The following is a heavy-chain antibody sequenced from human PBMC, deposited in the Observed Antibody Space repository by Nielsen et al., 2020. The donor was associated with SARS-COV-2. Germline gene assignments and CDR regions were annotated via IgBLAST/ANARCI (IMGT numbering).Heavy chain of an antibody. CDR1: GSPIVSGGYY. D-gene: IGHD3-16*01. CDR2: IYYSGST. CDR3: AGGFDY. V-gene: IGHV4-31*02. Sequence: LSSPLPVPGSPIVSGGYYWSWIRQHPGKGLEWIGYIYYSGSTYYNPSLKSRVTISVDTSKNQFSLELSSVTAADTAVYYCAGGFDYWGQGTLVTVSS. J-gene: IGHJ4*02.